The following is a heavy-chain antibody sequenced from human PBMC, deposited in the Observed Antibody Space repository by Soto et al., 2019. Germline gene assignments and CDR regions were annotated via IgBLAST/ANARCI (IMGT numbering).Heavy chain of an antibody. CDR1: GYTFTSYG. CDR3: ARNRSGFYYYYGMDV. J-gene: IGHJ6*02. Sequence: QVQLVQSGAEVKKPGASVKVSCKASGYTFTSYGISWVRQAPGQGLEWMGWISAYNGNTNYAQKLQGRVTMTTDTSTSTAYLELRSLRSDDTAVYYCARNRSGFYYYYGMDVWGQGTTVTVSS. CDR2: ISAYNGNT. V-gene: IGHV1-18*01. D-gene: IGHD3-3*01.